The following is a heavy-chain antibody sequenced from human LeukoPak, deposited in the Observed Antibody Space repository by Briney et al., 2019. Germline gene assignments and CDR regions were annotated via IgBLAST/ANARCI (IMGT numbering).Heavy chain of an antibody. Sequence: GSLSLSCAASGFSFSSYEMNWVRQAPGKGLGRVCYISSSGSTIYYADSVKGRFTISRDNAQNSLSLQMNSLRAEDTAVYYCASPRVWFGELGDWFDPWGQGTLVTVSS. CDR2: ISSSGSTI. V-gene: IGHV3-48*03. J-gene: IGHJ5*02. CDR3: ASPRVWFGELGDWFDP. CDR1: GFSFSSYE. D-gene: IGHD3-10*01.